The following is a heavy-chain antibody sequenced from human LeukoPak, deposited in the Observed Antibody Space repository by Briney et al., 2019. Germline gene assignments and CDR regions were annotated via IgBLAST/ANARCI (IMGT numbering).Heavy chain of an antibody. J-gene: IGHJ4*02. V-gene: IGHV7-4-1*02. D-gene: IGHD5-12*01. CDR2: INTNTGDP. CDR3: ARDQDRGYDFSFDY. Sequence: ASVKVSCKASGNIFTTYALNWVRQAPGQGLEWIGWINTNTGDPTYAQGFTGRFVFSLDTSVNTAYLQISSLKAEDTAVYYCARDQDRGYDFSFDYWGQGSLVTVSS. CDR1: GNIFTTYA.